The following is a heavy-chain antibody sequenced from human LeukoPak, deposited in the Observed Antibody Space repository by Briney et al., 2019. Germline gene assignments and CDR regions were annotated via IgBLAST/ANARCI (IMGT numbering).Heavy chain of an antibody. CDR3: AKDRGELLFDFDY. V-gene: IGHV3-9*01. CDR1: GFPFSSYW. CDR2: ISWNSGSI. Sequence: GGSLRLSCVASGFPFSSYWMTWVRQAPGKGLEWVSGISWNSGSIGYADSVKGRFTISRDNAKNSLYLQMNSLRAEDTALYYCAKDRGELLFDFDYWGQGTLVTVSS. D-gene: IGHD1-26*01. J-gene: IGHJ4*02.